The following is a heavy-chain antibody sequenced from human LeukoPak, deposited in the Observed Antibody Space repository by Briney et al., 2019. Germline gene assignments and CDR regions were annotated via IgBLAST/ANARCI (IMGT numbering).Heavy chain of an antibody. CDR3: TINSGSYFLSRG. V-gene: IGHV3-15*01. D-gene: IGHD1-26*01. CDR1: SLTLSNAW. CDR2: IKSKTDGGTT. J-gene: IGHJ4*02. Sequence: RGALRFSSPASSLTLSNAWMRWFSPARWQGLEWIGCIKSKTDGGTTDYATPVKGRFTISRDDSKNTLYLQMNSLKTEDTAVYYCTINSGSYFLSRGWGQGTLVTVSS.